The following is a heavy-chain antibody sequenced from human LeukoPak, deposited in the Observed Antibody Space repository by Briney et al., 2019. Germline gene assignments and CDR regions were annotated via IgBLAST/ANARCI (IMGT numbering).Heavy chain of an antibody. D-gene: IGHD3-3*01. Sequence: GGSLRLSCAASGFTFSSYAMSWVRQAPGKGLEWVSAISGSGGSTYYADSVKGRFTISRDNSKNTLYLQMNSLRAEDTAVYYCANRDFGSGYHYWGQGTLVTVSS. V-gene: IGHV3-23*01. CDR3: ANRDFGSGYHY. CDR1: GFTFSSYA. J-gene: IGHJ4*02. CDR2: ISGSGGST.